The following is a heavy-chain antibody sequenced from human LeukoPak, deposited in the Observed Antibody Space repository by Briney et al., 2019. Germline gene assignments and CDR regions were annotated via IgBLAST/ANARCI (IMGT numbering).Heavy chain of an antibody. CDR3: AGSGTAVGGTIIDY. CDR1: GGSISGYY. D-gene: IGHD6-13*01. CDR2: IYDDGST. J-gene: IGHJ4*02. Sequence: SETLSLTCTVSGGSISGYYWSWIRQPPGKGLEYIGYIYDDGSTNYNPSLKSRATISMDTSKNQISLRLTSVTAADKAVYYCAGSGTAVGGTIIDYWGQGTLVTVSS. V-gene: IGHV4-59*01.